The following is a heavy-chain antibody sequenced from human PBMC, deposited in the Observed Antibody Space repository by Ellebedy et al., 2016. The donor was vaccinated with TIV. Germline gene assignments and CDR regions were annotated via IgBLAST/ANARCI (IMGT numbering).Heavy chain of an antibody. CDR3: ARWRKAAGTGGYYYGLDV. D-gene: IGHD6-13*01. CDR1: GGSINNYY. CDR2: IYYTGKT. Sequence: MPSETLSLTCTLSGGSINNYYWSWIRQPPGKGLEWIGNIYYTGKTNYIPSLQSRVTMSVDPSKNQFTLNLTSVITADTAVYYCARWRKAAGTGGYYYGLDVWGQGTTVTVS. V-gene: IGHV4-59*01. J-gene: IGHJ6*02.